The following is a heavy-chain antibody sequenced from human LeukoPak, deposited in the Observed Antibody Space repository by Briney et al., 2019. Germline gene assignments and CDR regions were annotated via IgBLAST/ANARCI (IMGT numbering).Heavy chain of an antibody. V-gene: IGHV3-23*01. CDR3: AKTVPAHYSDY. J-gene: IGHJ4*02. D-gene: IGHD6-19*01. CDR1: GFAFNFYA. CDR2: INASGGNT. Sequence: GGSLRLSCAASGFAFNFYAMTWVRQAPGKGLQWVSTINASGGNTYYADSVKGRFTISRDNSKNTLYLQMNSLRAEDTAVYYCAKTVPAHYSDYWGQGTLVTVSS.